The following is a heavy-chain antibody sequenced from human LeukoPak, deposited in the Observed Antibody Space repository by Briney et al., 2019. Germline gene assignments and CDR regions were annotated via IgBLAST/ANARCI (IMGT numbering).Heavy chain of an antibody. CDR3: ARGTPLTGWSVPPSVY. CDR2: ITHRGDT. CDR1: GGSFSGYY. V-gene: IGHV4-34*01. D-gene: IGHD2-15*01. J-gene: IGHJ4*02. Sequence: SETLSLTCAVYGGSFSGYYWSWVRQPPGKGLEWIGEITHRGDTHYNPSLKGRVTVSGDTSKNQFSLKLDSVTGADTAVYYCARGTPLTGWSVPPSVYWAQGTLVTVSA.